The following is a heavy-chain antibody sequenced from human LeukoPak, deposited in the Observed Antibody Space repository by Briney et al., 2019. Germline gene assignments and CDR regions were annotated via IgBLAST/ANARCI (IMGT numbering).Heavy chain of an antibody. Sequence: SVKVSCKASGGTFSSYAISWVRQAPGQGLEWMGRIIPILGIANYAQKFQGRVTITADKSTSTAYMELSSLRSEDMAVYYCAKIANSSGRRGEHEVWGQGTLVTVSS. D-gene: IGHD6-19*01. CDR3: AKIANSSGRRGEHEV. V-gene: IGHV1-69*04. CDR2: IIPILGIA. J-gene: IGHJ4*02. CDR1: GGTFSSYA.